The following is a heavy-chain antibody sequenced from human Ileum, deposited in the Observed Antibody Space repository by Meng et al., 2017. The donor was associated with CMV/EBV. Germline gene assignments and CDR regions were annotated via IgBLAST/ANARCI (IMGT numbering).Heavy chain of an antibody. Sequence: PHQQVAAGLLQPSGTLSSACAISGGSFNGYYWTWFRQPPGKELEWIGEITQSETTGTTNNPSLKSRVTLSVDTSNSQFSLKMTSVTAADTAVYYCARGLASGWPDYWGQGTLVTVSS. V-gene: IGHV4-34*01. CDR1: GGSFNGYY. D-gene: IGHD3-10*01. CDR3: ARGLASGWPDY. CDR2: ITQSETTGT. J-gene: IGHJ4*02.